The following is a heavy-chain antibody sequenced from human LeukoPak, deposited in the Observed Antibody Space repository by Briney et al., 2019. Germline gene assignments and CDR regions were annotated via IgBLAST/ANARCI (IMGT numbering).Heavy chain of an antibody. V-gene: IGHV4-59*11. CDR2: IYYSGST. CDR1: GGSIRSHY. J-gene: IGHJ4*02. Sequence: SETLSLTCTVSGGSIRSHYWSWIRQPPGKGVECMGYIYYSGSTKYNPSLKSRVTISVDTSKNPFSLKLSSVTAADTAVYYCARDRGDYDSSGYYGYFDYWGQGALVTVSS. CDR3: ARDRGDYDSSGYYGYFDY. D-gene: IGHD3-22*01.